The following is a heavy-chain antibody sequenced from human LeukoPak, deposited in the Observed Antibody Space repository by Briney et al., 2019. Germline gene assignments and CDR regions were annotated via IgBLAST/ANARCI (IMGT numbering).Heavy chain of an antibody. Sequence: SQTLSLTCTVSGGSISSGDYYWNWIRQPPGKGLEWIGYIYYSGSTYYNPSLKSRVTISVDTSKTQFSLRLNSVTAADTAVYYCARGLRGRSGYYFDSWGQGTLVTVSS. CDR2: IYYSGST. CDR1: GGSISSGDYY. CDR3: ARGLRGRSGYYFDS. J-gene: IGHJ4*02. V-gene: IGHV4-30-4*01.